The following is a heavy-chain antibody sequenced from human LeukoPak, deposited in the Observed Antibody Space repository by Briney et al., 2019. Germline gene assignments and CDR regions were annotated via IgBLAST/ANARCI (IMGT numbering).Heavy chain of an antibody. CDR1: GYTFTGYY. Sequence: ASVKVSCKASGYTFTGYYMHWVRQAPGQGLEWMGWINPNSGGTNYAQKFQGRVTMTRDTSISTAYMELSRLRSDDTAVYYYARDMRTGTTTGIGYWGQGTLVTVSS. CDR2: INPNSGGT. V-gene: IGHV1-2*02. D-gene: IGHD1-1*01. J-gene: IGHJ4*02. CDR3: ARDMRTGTTTGIGY.